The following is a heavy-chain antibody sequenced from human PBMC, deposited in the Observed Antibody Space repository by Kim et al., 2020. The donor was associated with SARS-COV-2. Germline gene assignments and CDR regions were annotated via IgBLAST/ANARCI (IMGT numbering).Heavy chain of an antibody. J-gene: IGHJ5*02. CDR2: ISRSSSYI. V-gene: IGHV3-21*01. CDR1: GFTFSSYS. CDR3: AREGGGSSGWSWFDL. Sequence: GGSLRLSCAASGFTFSSYSMNWVRQAPGKGLEWVSSISRSSSYIYAADSVKGRFTITSDNANNLLYLQMNSLSAEATAVYYCAREGGGSSGWSWFDLWG. D-gene: IGHD6-19*01.